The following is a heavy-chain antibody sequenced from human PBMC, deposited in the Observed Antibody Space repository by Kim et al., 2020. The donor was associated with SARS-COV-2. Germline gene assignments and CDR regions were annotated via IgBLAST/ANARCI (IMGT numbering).Heavy chain of an antibody. Sequence: VKGRFTISRDNSKNTLYLQMNSLRAEDTAVYYCARTWGSGSYLANYYFDYWGQGTLVTVSS. V-gene: IGHV3-66*01. CDR3: ARTWGSGSYLANYYFDY. D-gene: IGHD1-26*01. J-gene: IGHJ4*02.